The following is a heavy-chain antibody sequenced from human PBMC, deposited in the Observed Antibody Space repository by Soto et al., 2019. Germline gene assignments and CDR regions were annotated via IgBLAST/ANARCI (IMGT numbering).Heavy chain of an antibody. V-gene: IGHV4-34*01. Sequence: SETLSLTCAVYGGSFSGYYWSWIRQPPGKGLEWIGEINHSGSTNYNPSLKSRVTISVDTSKNQFSLKLSSVTAADTAVYYCARGHGGYSYIDYWGQGTLVTVS. D-gene: IGHD5-18*01. J-gene: IGHJ4*02. CDR3: ARGHGGYSYIDY. CDR1: GGSFSGYY. CDR2: INHSGST.